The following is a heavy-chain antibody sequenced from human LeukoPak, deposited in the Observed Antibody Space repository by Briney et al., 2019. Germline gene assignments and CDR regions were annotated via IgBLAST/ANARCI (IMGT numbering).Heavy chain of an antibody. V-gene: IGHV3-33*01. CDR3: ARGRIGAMVPGWFDP. CDR1: GFTFSSYG. D-gene: IGHD5-18*01. CDR2: IWYDGSNK. J-gene: IGHJ5*02. Sequence: GRPLRLSCAASGFTFSSYGMHRVRQAPGKGLEWVAVIWYDGSNKYYADSVKGRFTISRDNSKNTLYLQMNSLRAEDTAVYYCARGRIGAMVPGWFDPWGQGTLVTVSS.